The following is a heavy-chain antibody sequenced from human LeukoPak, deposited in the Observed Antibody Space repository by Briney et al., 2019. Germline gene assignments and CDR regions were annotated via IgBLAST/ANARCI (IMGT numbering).Heavy chain of an antibody. CDR3: VKAPNYYDSSGTKRDFYYFDY. CDR1: GFTFSSYA. D-gene: IGHD3-22*01. CDR2: IRCNGGST. V-gene: IGHV3-64D*09. Sequence: GGSLRLSCSASGFTFSSYAMHWVRQAPGKGLEYVSAIRCNGGSTYYADSVKGRFTISRDNSKNTLYLQMSSLRAEDTAVYYCVKAPNYYDSSGTKRDFYYFDYWGQGTLVTVSS. J-gene: IGHJ4*02.